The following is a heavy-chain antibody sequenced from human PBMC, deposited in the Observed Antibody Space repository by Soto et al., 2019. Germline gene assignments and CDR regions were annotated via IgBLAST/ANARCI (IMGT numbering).Heavy chain of an antibody. CDR3: ARVDCSGGSCYSLYYYGMDV. J-gene: IGHJ6*02. V-gene: IGHV1-69*13. Sequence: SVKVSCKASGGTFSSYAISWVRQAPGQGLEWMGGIIPIFGTANYAQKFQGRVTITADESTSTAYMELSSLRSEDTAVYYCARVDCSGGSCYSLYYYGMDVWGQGTTVTVSS. D-gene: IGHD2-15*01. CDR1: GGTFSSYA. CDR2: IIPIFGTA.